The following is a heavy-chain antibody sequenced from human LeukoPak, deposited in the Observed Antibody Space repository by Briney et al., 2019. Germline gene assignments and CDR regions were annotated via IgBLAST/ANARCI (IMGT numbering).Heavy chain of an antibody. CDR1: GYTFTSYG. D-gene: IGHD3-10*01. CDR2: ISAYNGNT. J-gene: IGHJ4*02. Sequence: ASVKVSCKASGYTFTSYGISWVRQAPGQGLEWMGWISAYNGNTNYAQKLLGRVTMTTDTSTSTAYMELRSLRSDDTAVYYCARANRVVRGWYYFDYWGQGTLVTVSS. V-gene: IGHV1-18*01. CDR3: ARANRVVRGWYYFDY.